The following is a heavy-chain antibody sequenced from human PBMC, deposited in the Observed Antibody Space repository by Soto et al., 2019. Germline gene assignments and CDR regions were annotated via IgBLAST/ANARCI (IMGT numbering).Heavy chain of an antibody. CDR3: ARDPGFGFGYIYALAMDV. CDR1: GYTFSNYG. J-gene: IGHJ6*02. Sequence: QVQLVQSGAEVKKPGASVKVSCKASGYTFSNYGISWVRQGPGQGLEWMGWISGYNGNTHYEEKVQDRIKMTTDTSTSTTYMELRSLRSDDTAVYFCARDPGFGFGYIYALAMDVWGQGTTVTVSS. V-gene: IGHV1-18*01. D-gene: IGHD5-18*01. CDR2: ISGYNGNT.